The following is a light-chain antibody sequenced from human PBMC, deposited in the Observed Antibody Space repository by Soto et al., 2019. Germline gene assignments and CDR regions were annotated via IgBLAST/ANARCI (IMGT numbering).Light chain of an antibody. J-gene: IGKJ3*01. CDR2: AAS. CDR1: QSVSGN. Sequence: EIVMTQSPATLSVSPGERATLSCRASQSVSGNLAWYQQKPGQAPRLLIYAASTMATGIPARFSGSGSATEFTLTISSIQSEDFSVYYCQQYNNWPPITFGPGTKVEIK. CDR3: QQYNNWPPIT. V-gene: IGKV3-15*01.